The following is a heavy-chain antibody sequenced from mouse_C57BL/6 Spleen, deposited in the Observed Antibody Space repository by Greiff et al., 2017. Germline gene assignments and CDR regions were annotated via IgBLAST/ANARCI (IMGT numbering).Heavy chain of an antibody. CDR2: IYPGSGST. V-gene: IGHV1-55*01. CDR1: GYTFTSYW. Sequence: QVQLQQPGAELVKPGASVKMSCKASGYTFTSYWITWVKQRPGQGLEWIGDIYPGSGSTNYNEKFKSKATLTVDTSSSTAYMQLSSLTSEDSAVYYCARREDSSGYGFAYWGQGTLVTVSA. CDR3: ARREDSSGYGFAY. D-gene: IGHD3-2*02. J-gene: IGHJ3*01.